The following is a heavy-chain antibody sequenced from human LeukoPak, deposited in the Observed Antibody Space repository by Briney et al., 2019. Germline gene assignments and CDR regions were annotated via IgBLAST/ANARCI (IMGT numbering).Heavy chain of an antibody. Sequence: GGSLRLSCAASGFTFSSYGMHWVRQAPGKGLEWVAVISYDGSNKYYADSVKGRFTISRDNSKNTLYLQMNSLRAEDRAVYYCAKGGSSSWDYLDYWGQGTLVTVSS. CDR1: GFTFSSYG. CDR3: AKGGSSSWDYLDY. CDR2: ISYDGSNK. V-gene: IGHV3-30*18. J-gene: IGHJ4*02. D-gene: IGHD6-13*01.